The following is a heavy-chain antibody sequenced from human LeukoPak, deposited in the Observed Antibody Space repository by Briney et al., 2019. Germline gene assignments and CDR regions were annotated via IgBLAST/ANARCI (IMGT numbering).Heavy chain of an antibody. Sequence: SETLSLTCTVSGVSISSINSYWGWLRQPPGKGLEWIGSIYYSGNTYYNASLKSQVSVSIDMSKNQFSLKLTSVTAADTAVYYCARQTGSGLFILPGGQGTLVTVSS. CDR3: ARQTGSGLFILP. CDR1: GVSISSINSY. J-gene: IGHJ4*02. CDR2: IYYSGNT. V-gene: IGHV4-39*01. D-gene: IGHD3-10*01.